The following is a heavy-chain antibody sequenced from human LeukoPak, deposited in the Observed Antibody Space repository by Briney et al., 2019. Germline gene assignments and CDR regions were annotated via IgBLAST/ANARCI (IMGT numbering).Heavy chain of an antibody. CDR1: GYTFTGYY. V-gene: IGHV1-2*02. J-gene: IGHJ5*02. D-gene: IGHD3-22*01. CDR2: INPNTGDT. Sequence: ASVKVSCKASGYTFTGYYMHWVRQAPGQGPEWMGWINPNTGDTNYAQKFQGRVTMTRDTSISTAYMELSRLRSDDTAVYYCARDSQRYYYDSSGYYWNWFDPWGQGTLVTVSS. CDR3: ARDSQRYYYDSSGYYWNWFDP.